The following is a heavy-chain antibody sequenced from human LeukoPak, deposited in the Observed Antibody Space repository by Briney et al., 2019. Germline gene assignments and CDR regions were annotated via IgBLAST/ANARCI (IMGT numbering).Heavy chain of an antibody. J-gene: IGHJ6*02. D-gene: IGHD3-16*01. CDR2: ISGSGGST. V-gene: IGHV3-23*01. Sequence: GGSLRLSCAASGFTFSSYAMSWVRQAPGKGLEWVSAISGSGGSTYYADSVKGRSTISRDNSKNTLYLQMNSLRAEDTAVYYCAKGHVSYYYYGMDVWGQGTTVTVSS. CDR1: GFTFSSYA. CDR3: AKGHVSYYYYGMDV.